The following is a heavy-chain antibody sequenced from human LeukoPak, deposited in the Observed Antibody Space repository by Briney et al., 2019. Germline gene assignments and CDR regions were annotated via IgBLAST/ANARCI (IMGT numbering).Heavy chain of an antibody. CDR2: INHSGST. Sequence: SETLSLTCAVYGGSFSGYYWSWIRQPPGKGLERIGEINHSGSTNYNPSLKSRVTISVDTSKNQFSLKLSSVTAADTTVYYCACETRILFEGPRGNWFDPWGQGTLVTVSS. CDR3: ACETRILFEGPRGNWFDP. CDR1: GGSFSGYY. V-gene: IGHV4-34*01. J-gene: IGHJ5*02. D-gene: IGHD2-15*01.